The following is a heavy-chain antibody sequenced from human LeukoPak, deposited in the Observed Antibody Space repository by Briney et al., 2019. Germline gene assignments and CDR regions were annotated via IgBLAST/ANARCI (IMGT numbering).Heavy chain of an antibody. J-gene: IGHJ4*02. Sequence: SETLSLTCTVSGGSISSGGYYWSWIRQQPGKGLEWIGYIYYSGSTYYNPSLKSRVTMSVDTSKNQFSLNLSSVTAADTAVYYCARGQFWSGYSIWGQGTLVTVSS. CDR2: IYYSGST. CDR1: GGSISSGGYY. CDR3: ARGQFWSGYSI. V-gene: IGHV4-31*03. D-gene: IGHD3-3*02.